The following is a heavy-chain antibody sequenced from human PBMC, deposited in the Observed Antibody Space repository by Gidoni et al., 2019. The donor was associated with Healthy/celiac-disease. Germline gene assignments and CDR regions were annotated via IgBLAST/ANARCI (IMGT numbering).Heavy chain of an antibody. Sequence: QVQLVQSGAEVKKPGASVKVSCKASGYTFTGYYMHWVRQAPGQGLEWMGWINPNSGGTNYAQKFQGRVTMTRDTSISTAYMELSRLRSDDTAVYYCARGSQYQLLPYYYGMDVWGQGTTVTVSS. D-gene: IGHD2-2*01. J-gene: IGHJ6*02. CDR2: INPNSGGT. CDR3: ARGSQYQLLPYYYGMDV. V-gene: IGHV1-2*02. CDR1: GYTFTGYY.